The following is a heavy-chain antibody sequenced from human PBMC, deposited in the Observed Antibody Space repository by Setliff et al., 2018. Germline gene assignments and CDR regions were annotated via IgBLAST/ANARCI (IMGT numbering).Heavy chain of an antibody. D-gene: IGHD6-19*01. V-gene: IGHV4-61*09. CDR3: ARASSGWYSAYYYYMDV. Sequence: PSETLSLTCTVSGGSVNSGYDNWNWLRQPAGKGLEWIGHINRRGSTNFTPSLKSRVTISLDTSKNQFSLNLTSVTAADTAVYYCARASSGWYSAYYYYMDVWGKGTTVTASS. CDR2: INRRGST. CDR1: GGSVNSGYDN. J-gene: IGHJ6*03.